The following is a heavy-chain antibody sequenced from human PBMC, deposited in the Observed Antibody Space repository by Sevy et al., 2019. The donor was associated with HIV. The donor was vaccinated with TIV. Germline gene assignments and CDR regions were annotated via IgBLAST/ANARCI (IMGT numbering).Heavy chain of an antibody. J-gene: IGHJ1*01. V-gene: IGHV3-23*01. CDR3: AKTYYYDSSGYDNAEYFQH. Sequence: GGSLRLSCAASGFTFSSYAMSWVRQAPGKGLEWVSAISGSGGSTYYADSVKGLFTISRDNSKNTLYLQMNSLRAEDTAVYYCAKTYYYDSSGYDNAEYFQHWGQGTLVTVSS. CDR2: ISGSGGST. CDR1: GFTFSSYA. D-gene: IGHD3-22*01.